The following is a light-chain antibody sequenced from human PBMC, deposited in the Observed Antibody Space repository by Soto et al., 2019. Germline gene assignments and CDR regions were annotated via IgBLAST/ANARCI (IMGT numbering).Light chain of an antibody. Sequence: QSVLTQPPSVSAAPGQRVTISCSGTTPNIGGNYESWYLQLPGTVPKLLMYDANKQPSGIPDRISGSKSGSSATLAITGLQAGDEADYYCAPWDSSLTIGVFGGGTKLTVL. J-gene: IGLJ3*02. CDR3: APWDSSLTIGV. CDR1: TPNIGGNY. V-gene: IGLV1-51*01. CDR2: DAN.